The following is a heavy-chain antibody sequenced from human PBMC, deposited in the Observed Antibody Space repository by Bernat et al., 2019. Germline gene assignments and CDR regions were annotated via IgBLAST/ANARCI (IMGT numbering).Heavy chain of an antibody. J-gene: IGHJ3*02. CDR3: ARGYSSSSGVFDI. Sequence: VESGGGLVKPGGSLRLSCAASGFTFSSYGMHWVRQAPGKGLEWVAVIWYDESNKYYADSVKGRFTISRDNSKNTLYLEMNSLRAEDTAVYYCARGYSSSSGVFDIWGQGTVVTVSS. CDR1: GFTFSSYG. D-gene: IGHD6-6*01. CDR2: IWYDESNK. V-gene: IGHV3-33*01.